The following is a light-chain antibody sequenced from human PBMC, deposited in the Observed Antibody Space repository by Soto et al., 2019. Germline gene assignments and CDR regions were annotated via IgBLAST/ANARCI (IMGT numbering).Light chain of an antibody. CDR2: AAS. V-gene: IGKV1-39*01. Sequence: DIQMTQSPSSLSASVGDRVTITCRASQSISSYLHWYQQKPGKAPKLLIYAASNLQSGVPSRFSASGSGTDFTLTISSLQSEDFATYYCLQYSGYVPAFGGGTKVDIK. CDR1: QSISSY. J-gene: IGKJ4*01. CDR3: LQYSGYVPA.